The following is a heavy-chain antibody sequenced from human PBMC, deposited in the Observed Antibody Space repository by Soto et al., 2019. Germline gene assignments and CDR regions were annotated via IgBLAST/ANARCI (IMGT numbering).Heavy chain of an antibody. CDR2: VYWDDDK. D-gene: IGHD3-10*01. CDR1: GFSLSTTGVG. V-gene: IGHV2-5*02. CDR3: XXXXXXIRGGYY. Sequence: QITLKESGPTLVKPTQTLTLTCSFSGFSLSTTGVGVGWLRQPPGKALEWLALVYWDDDKRYSPSLKTSLTITKDTSKNQVVLAMTNMDPVDTXXXXXXXXXXXIRGGYY. J-gene: IGHJ6*01.